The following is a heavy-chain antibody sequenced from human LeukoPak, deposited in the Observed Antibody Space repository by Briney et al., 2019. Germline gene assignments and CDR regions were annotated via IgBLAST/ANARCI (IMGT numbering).Heavy chain of an antibody. Sequence: PSETLSLTCTVSGGSIISTSYYWSWIRQPAGKGLEWIGRIYSSGNTNYNPSLKSRVTISLDTSKNQFSLKLTSVTAADTAVYYCARSKRYSGWYGYIDYWGQGTLVSVSS. CDR3: ARSKRYSGWYGYIDY. CDR2: IYSSGNT. J-gene: IGHJ4*02. D-gene: IGHD6-19*01. CDR1: GGSIISTSYY. V-gene: IGHV4-61*02.